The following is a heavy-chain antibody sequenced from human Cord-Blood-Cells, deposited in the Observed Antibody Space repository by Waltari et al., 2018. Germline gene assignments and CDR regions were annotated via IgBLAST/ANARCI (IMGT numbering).Heavy chain of an antibody. J-gene: IGHJ4*02. V-gene: IGHV4-34*01. Sequence: QVQLQQWGAGLLKPSETLSLTCAIYGGSFSGYYWSWIRQPPGKGLEWIGEITHSGSTDYNPSLKSRVTISVDTSRNKFSLKLSSVTSAYTAVYYCARGRLDIVVVPAAAHFDYWGQGTLVTVSS. CDR1: GGSFSGYY. CDR2: ITHSGST. CDR3: ARGRLDIVVVPAAAHFDY. D-gene: IGHD2-2*03.